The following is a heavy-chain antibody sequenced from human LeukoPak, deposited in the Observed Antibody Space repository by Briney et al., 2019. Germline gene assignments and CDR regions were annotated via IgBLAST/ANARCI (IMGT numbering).Heavy chain of an antibody. D-gene: IGHD2-2*01. J-gene: IGHJ6*02. CDR3: ATRDPHIVVVPAAKVGYYGMDV. CDR2: FDPEDGET. CDR1: GYTLTELS. Sequence: ASVKVSCKVSGYTLTELSMHWVRQAPGKGLEWMGGFDPEDGETIYAQKFQGRVTMTEDTSTDTAYMELSSLRSEGTAVYYCATRDPHIVVVPAAKVGYYGMDVWGQGTTVTVSS. V-gene: IGHV1-24*01.